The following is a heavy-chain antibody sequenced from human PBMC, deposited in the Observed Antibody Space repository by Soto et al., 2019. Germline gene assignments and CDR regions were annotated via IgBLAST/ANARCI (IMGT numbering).Heavy chain of an antibody. Sequence: QVQLVESGGGLGKPGGSLRLSCAASGFTFSDYYMSWIRQAPGQGLEWVSYISHDSDYPSYADSVRGRFSISRDNAQKSLYLQINILRAEDTALYYCARPNTPYYGGNSGAFDIWGQGTMVTVSS. CDR1: GFTFSDYY. CDR2: ISHDSDYP. CDR3: ARPNTPYYGGNSGAFDI. D-gene: IGHD4-17*01. V-gene: IGHV3-11*05. J-gene: IGHJ3*02.